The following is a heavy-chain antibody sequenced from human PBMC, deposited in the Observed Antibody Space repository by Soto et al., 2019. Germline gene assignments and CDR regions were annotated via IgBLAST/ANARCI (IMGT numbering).Heavy chain of an antibody. J-gene: IGHJ4*02. CDR3: ATCAGSCYTRPFDY. CDR1: DFTFSTYT. CDR2: ISSSSSTI. Sequence: HPGGSLRLSCGASDFTFSTYTMNWVRQAPGKGLEWVSYISSSSSTIYYADSVKGRFTISRDNAKNSLYLQMNSLRDEDTAVYYCATCAGSCYTRPFDYWGQGTLVTVSS. V-gene: IGHV3-48*02. D-gene: IGHD2-15*01.